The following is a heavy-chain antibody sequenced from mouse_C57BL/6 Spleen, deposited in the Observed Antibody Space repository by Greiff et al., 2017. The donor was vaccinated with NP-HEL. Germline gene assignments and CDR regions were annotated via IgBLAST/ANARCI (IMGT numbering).Heavy chain of an antibody. D-gene: IGHD2-3*01. CDR1: GFNIKDDY. Sequence: EVQLQQSGAELVRPGASVKLSCTASGFNIKDDYMHWVKQRPEQGLEWIGWIDPENGDTEYASKFQGKATITADSSSNTAYLQLSSLTSEDTAVYCCTYFDGYYFDYWGQGTTLTVSS. J-gene: IGHJ2*01. CDR2: IDPENGDT. V-gene: IGHV14-4*01. CDR3: TYFDGYYFDY.